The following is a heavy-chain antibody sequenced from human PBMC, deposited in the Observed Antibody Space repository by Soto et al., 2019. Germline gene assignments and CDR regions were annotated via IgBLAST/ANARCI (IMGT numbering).Heavy chain of an antibody. CDR3: ARRVGAGVLAY. J-gene: IGHJ4*02. D-gene: IGHD1-26*01. CDR1: GYTFSRYY. Sequence: ASVKVSCKASGYTFSRYYIHWVRQAAGQGLEWMGVINPSGGSTTHAQNFQGRVTMTRDTSTSTVYMEVSSLTSEDTAVYYCARRVGAGVLAYWGQGTLVTVSS. CDR2: INPSGGST. V-gene: IGHV1-46*01.